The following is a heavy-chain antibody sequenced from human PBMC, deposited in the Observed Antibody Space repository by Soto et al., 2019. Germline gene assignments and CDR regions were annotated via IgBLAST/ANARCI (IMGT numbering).Heavy chain of an antibody. Sequence: GGSLRLSCTASGITFSSYAMHWVRQAPGKGLEWVAVISYDGSNKYYADSVKGRFTISRDNSKNTLYLQMNSLRAEDTAVYYCAKGGGRIVPRHFDNWGQGILVTVSS. CDR2: ISYDGSNK. D-gene: IGHD1-26*01. CDR1: GITFSSYA. J-gene: IGHJ4*02. V-gene: IGHV3-30-3*01. CDR3: AKGGGRIVPRHFDN.